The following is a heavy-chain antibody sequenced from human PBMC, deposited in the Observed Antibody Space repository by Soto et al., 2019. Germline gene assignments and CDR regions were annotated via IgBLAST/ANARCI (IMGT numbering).Heavy chain of an antibody. J-gene: IGHJ4*02. V-gene: IGHV3-48*01. CDR1: GFTFSSYS. CDR3: ARTYYYGSGPYFDY. CDR2: ISSSSSTI. D-gene: IGHD3-10*01. Sequence: GGSLRLSCAASGFTFSSYSMNWVRQAPGKGLEWVSYISSSSSTIYYADSVKGRFTTSRDNAKNSLYLQMNSLRAEDTAVYYCARTYYYGSGPYFDYWGQGTLVTV.